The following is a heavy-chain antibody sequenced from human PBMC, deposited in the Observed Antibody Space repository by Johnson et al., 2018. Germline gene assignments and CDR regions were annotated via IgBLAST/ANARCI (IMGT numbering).Heavy chain of an antibody. CDR3: VRDVAIWFREYPPGWDYYYMDV. V-gene: IGHV3-21*01. J-gene: IGHJ6*03. CDR1: GFTFDDYT. Sequence: VQLVQSGGVVLQPGGSXRLSCAASGFTFDDYTMHWVRQAPGKGLEWVSSISSSSSYLYYADSVKGRFTISRAKAKNSLYLQMNSLRAEETAVYYCVRDVAIWFREYPPGWDYYYMDVWGKGTTVTVSS. CDR2: ISSSSSYL. D-gene: IGHD3-10*01.